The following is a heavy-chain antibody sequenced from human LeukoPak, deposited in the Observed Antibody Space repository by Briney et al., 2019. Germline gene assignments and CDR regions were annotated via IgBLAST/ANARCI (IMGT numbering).Heavy chain of an antibody. V-gene: IGHV3-23*01. CDR3: AKRITMSAGYYLDS. CDR2: ISGGGGYT. D-gene: IGHD2-15*01. CDR1: GFIFSSFA. Sequence: GGSLRLSCVGSGFIFSSFAMSWVRQAPGKGLKGAQTISGGGGYTYFADSVKGRFTVSRDDSKSMHFLQMNSLRPEDTALYFCAKRITMSAGYYLDSWGRGTLVTVSS. J-gene: IGHJ4*02.